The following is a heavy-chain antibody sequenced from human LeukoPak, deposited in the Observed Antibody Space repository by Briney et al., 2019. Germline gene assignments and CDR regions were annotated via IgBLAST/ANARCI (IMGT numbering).Heavy chain of an antibody. J-gene: IGHJ4*02. CDR2: IWYDGSNK. CDR3: ARGLRGVIWGLFDY. V-gene: IGHV3-33*01. D-gene: IGHD3-10*01. Sequence: GRSLRLSCAASGFTFSSYGMHWVRQAPGKGLEWVAVIWYDGSNKYYADSMKGRFTISRDNSKNTLYLQMNSLRAEDTAVYYCARGLRGVIWGLFDYWGQGTLVTVSS. CDR1: GFTFSSYG.